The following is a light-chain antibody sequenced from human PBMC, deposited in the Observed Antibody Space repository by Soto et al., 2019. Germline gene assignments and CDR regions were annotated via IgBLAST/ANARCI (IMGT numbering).Light chain of an antibody. Sequence: EIVMPQSPATLSVSPGERATLSCRASQSVSNDLVWYQQKPGQAPRLLIYAASTRATGIPTRFSGSGSGTEFTLTISSLQSEDFAVYYCQQYNKWPPRTFGQGTRVESK. CDR3: QQYNKWPPRT. CDR1: QSVSND. CDR2: AAS. V-gene: IGKV3-15*01. J-gene: IGKJ1*01.